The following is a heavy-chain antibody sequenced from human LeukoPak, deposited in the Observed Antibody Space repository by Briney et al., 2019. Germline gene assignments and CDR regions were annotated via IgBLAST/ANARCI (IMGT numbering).Heavy chain of an antibody. Sequence: SGTLSLTCPVSGGSFSGYYWSWVRPPPGEGLEWIGEINHSGSTNYNPSLKSRVTISVDTSKNQFSLKLSSATAADTAVYYCARGFYGSGTSPYFDYWGQGTLVTVSS. D-gene: IGHD3-10*01. J-gene: IGHJ4*02. V-gene: IGHV4-34*01. CDR3: ARGFYGSGTSPYFDY. CDR1: GGSFSGYY. CDR2: INHSGST.